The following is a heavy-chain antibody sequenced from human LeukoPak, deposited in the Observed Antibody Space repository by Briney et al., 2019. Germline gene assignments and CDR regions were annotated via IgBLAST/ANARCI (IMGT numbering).Heavy chain of an antibody. Sequence: GGSXRLXCAASGFTFSSYSMNWVRQAPGKGLEWVSYISSSSSTIYYADSVKGRFTISRDNAKNSLYLQMNSLRAEDTAVYYCARVDYSNYLLIYYYYYMDVWGKGTTVTVSS. CDR3: ARVDYSNYLLIYYYYYMDV. CDR1: GFTFSSYS. V-gene: IGHV3-48*01. J-gene: IGHJ6*03. CDR2: ISSSSSTI. D-gene: IGHD4-11*01.